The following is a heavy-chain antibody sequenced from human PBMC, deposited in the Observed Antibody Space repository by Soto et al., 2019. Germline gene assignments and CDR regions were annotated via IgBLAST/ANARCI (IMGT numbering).Heavy chain of an antibody. CDR2: IYNDGTYS. CDR1: GFIFKMCW. D-gene: IGHD3-10*01. V-gene: IGHV3-74*01. CDR3: TTGPRPTSTGTGAY. Sequence: EVQLVESGGGLVPPGGSVRLSCAASGFIFKMCWMQWVRQSPGKGLVWISRIYNDGTYSDYADSVMGRYTISRANVNDTLQLQRNKLRAEDSGLHYCTTGPRPTSTGTGAYWGQVTQVTVSA. J-gene: IGHJ4*02.